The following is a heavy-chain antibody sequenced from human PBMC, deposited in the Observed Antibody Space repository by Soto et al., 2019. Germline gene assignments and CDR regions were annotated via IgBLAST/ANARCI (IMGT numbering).Heavy chain of an antibody. Sequence: PSETLSLTCTVSGGSISSSSYYWGWIRQPPGKGLEWIGSIYYSGSTYYNPSLKSRVTISVDTSKNQFSLKLSSVTAADTAVYYCARLYSGSYYDDWGQGTLVTVSS. D-gene: IGHD1-26*01. CDR3: ARLYSGSYYDD. V-gene: IGHV4-39*01. J-gene: IGHJ4*02. CDR1: GGSISSSSYY. CDR2: IYYSGST.